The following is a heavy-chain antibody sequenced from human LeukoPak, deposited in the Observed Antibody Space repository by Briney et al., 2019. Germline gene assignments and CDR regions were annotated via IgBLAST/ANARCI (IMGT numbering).Heavy chain of an antibody. J-gene: IGHJ4*02. D-gene: IGHD3-16*02. Sequence: SETLSLTCAVYGGSFSGHYWSWIRQPPGKGLEWIGEINRSGSTNYNPSLKSRVTISVDTSKNQFSLKLSSVTAADTAVYYCARRLNDYVWGSYRYHFDYWGQGTLVTVSS. V-gene: IGHV4-34*01. CDR1: GGSFSGHY. CDR3: ARRLNDYVWGSYRYHFDY. CDR2: INRSGST.